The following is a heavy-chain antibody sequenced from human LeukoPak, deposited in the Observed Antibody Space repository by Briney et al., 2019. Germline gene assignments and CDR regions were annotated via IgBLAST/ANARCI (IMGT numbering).Heavy chain of an antibody. Sequence: SGTLSLTCAVSGGSISSSNWWSWVRQPPGKGLEWIGEIYHSGSTNYNPSLKSRVTISVDTSKNQVSLKLSSVTAADTAVYYCAVQVVPAARGIIGNNWFDPWGQGTLVTVSS. CDR2: IYHSGST. D-gene: IGHD2-2*01. V-gene: IGHV4-4*02. J-gene: IGHJ5*02. CDR3: AVQVVPAARGIIGNNWFDP. CDR1: GGSISSSNW.